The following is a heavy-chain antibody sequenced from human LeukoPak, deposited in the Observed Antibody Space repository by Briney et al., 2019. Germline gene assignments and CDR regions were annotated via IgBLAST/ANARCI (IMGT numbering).Heavy chain of an antibody. Sequence: PSETLSLTCTVSGGSISSSSYYWGWIRQPPGKGLEWIGSIYYSGSTYYNSSLKSRVTISVDTSKNQFSLKLSSVTAADTAVYYCAGLGYCSSTSCYDYWGQGTLVTVSS. CDR1: GGSISSSSYY. J-gene: IGHJ4*02. CDR2: IYYSGST. CDR3: AGLGYCSSTSCYDY. D-gene: IGHD2-2*01. V-gene: IGHV4-39*01.